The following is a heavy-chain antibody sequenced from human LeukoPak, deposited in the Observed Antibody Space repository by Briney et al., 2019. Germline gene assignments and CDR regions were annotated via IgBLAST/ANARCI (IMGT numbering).Heavy chain of an antibody. CDR3: ARPVAGTYAPLDY. J-gene: IGHJ4*02. D-gene: IGHD6-19*01. CDR1: GFTFSSYW. Sequence: GSLRLSCAASGFTFSSYWMHWVRQAPGKGLVWVSRINSDGSSTSYADSVKGRFTISRDNAKNTLYLQMNSLRAEDTAVYYCARPVAGTYAPLDYWGQGTLVTVSS. CDR2: INSDGSST. V-gene: IGHV3-74*01.